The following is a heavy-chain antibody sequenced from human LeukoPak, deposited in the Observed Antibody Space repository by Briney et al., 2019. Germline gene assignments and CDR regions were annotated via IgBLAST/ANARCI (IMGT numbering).Heavy chain of an antibody. D-gene: IGHD6-13*01. V-gene: IGHV3-30*04. Sequence: PGGSLRLSCAASVFTFSSYAMHWVRQAPGKGLEWVAVISYDGSNKYYADSVKGRFTISRDNSKNTLYLQMNSLRAEDTAVYYCARDHGRAAAASYFDYWGQGTLVTVSS. J-gene: IGHJ4*02. CDR3: ARDHGRAAAASYFDY. CDR2: ISYDGSNK. CDR1: VFTFSSYA.